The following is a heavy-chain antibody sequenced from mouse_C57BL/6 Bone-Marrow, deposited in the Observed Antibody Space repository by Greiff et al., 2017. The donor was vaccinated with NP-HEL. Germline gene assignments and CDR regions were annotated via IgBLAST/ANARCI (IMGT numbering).Heavy chain of an antibody. CDR1: GYTFTSYW. CDR2: IDPYDSYT. V-gene: IGHV1-59*01. Sequence: QVQLQQSGAELVRPGTSVKLSCKASGYTFTSYWMHWVKQRPGQGLEWIGVIDPYDSYTNYNQKFKGKATLTVDTSSTTAYLQLSDLESEDSAVYYCARGGGMDYWGRGTSVTVSS. CDR3: ARGGGMDY. J-gene: IGHJ4*01.